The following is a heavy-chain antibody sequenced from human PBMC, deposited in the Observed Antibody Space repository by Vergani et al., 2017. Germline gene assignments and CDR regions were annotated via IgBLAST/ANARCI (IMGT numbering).Heavy chain of an antibody. CDR2: ISSSSSYI. D-gene: IGHD3-16*01. CDR3: AKDHLGGFDY. J-gene: IGHJ4*02. V-gene: IGHV3-21*04. Sequence: EVQLVESGGGLVKPGGSLRLSCAASGFTFSSYSMNWVRQAPGKGLEWVSSISSSSSYIYYADSVKGRFTISRDNAKNSLYLQMNSLRAEDTALYYCAKDHLGGFDYWGQGTLVTVSS. CDR1: GFTFSSYS.